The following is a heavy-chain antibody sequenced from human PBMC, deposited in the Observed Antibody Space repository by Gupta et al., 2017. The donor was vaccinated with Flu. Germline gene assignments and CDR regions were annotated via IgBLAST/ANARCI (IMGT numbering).Heavy chain of an antibody. J-gene: IGHJ4*02. CDR3: ARAVEIVATGFDY. Sequence: EVQLVESGGGLVQPGGSLRLSCAASGFTFSSYEMNWVRQAPGKGLEWVSYISSSGSTIYYADSVKGRFTISRDNAKNSLYLQMNSLRAEDTAVYYCARAVEIVATGFDYWGQGTLVTVSS. D-gene: IGHD5-12*01. V-gene: IGHV3-48*03. CDR2: ISSSGSTI. CDR1: GFTFSSYE.